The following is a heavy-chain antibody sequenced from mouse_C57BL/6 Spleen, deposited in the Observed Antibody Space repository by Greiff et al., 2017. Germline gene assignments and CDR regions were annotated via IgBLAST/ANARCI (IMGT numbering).Heavy chain of an antibody. Sequence: VQLQQSGPELVKPGASVKISCKASGYAFSSSWMNWVKQRPGKGLEWIGRIYPGDGDTNYNGKFKGKATLTADKSSSTAYMQLSSLTSEDSAVYVCARDGGYYGEGAMDYWGQGTSVTVSS. V-gene: IGHV1-82*01. D-gene: IGHD1-1*01. CDR1: GYAFSSSW. CDR3: ARDGGYYGEGAMDY. CDR2: IYPGDGDT. J-gene: IGHJ4*01.